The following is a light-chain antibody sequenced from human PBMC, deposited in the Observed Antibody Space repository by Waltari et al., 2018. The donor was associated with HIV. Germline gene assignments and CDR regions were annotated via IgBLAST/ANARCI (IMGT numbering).Light chain of an antibody. J-gene: IGKJ4*01. V-gene: IGKV1-39*01. CDR1: QNIKKY. Sequence: DIQMTQSPSSLSASVGHRVTITCRASQNIKKYLNWSQHKPGKAPKLLIYVASSVQSGVPARFSGSGTGTDFTLNISSLQPEDVATYCCKQSVSMPPTFGEGTKVEIK. CDR2: VAS. CDR3: KQSVSMPPT.